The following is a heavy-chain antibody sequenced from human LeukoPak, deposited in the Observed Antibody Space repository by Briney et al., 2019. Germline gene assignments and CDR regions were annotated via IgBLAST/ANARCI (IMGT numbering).Heavy chain of an antibody. CDR3: ARDLASVGY. CDR1: GGSISSYY. J-gene: IGHJ4*02. CDR2: ISSSTSTI. Sequence: ETLSLTCTVSGGSISSYYWSWIRQPPGKGLEWVSYISSSTSTIYYADSVKGRFTISRDNAKNSLYLQMNSLRAEDTAVYYCARDLASVGYWGQGTLVTVSS. V-gene: IGHV3-48*01. D-gene: IGHD3-10*01.